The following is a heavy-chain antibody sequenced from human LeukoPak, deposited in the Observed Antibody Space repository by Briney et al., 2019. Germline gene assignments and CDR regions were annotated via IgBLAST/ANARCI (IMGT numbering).Heavy chain of an antibody. J-gene: IGHJ4*02. CDR1: GFTFSTYL. CDR2: IRGSGVDT. D-gene: IGHD6-19*01. Sequence: GGSLRLSCAASGFTFSTYLMTWVRRTPGKGLEYVSGIRGSGVDTYYADPVKGRFTISRDNSKNTLYLQMNSLRIEDTAVYYCAKHSGGSGWYYDSWGQGTLVTVSS. CDR3: AKHSGGSGWYYDS. V-gene: IGHV3-23*01.